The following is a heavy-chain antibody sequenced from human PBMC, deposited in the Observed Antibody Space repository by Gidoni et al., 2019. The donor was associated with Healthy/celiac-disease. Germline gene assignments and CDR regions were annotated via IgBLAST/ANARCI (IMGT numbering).Heavy chain of an antibody. J-gene: IGHJ4*02. CDR1: GLTFSNYA. CDR3: AKDRALEGSYFDY. CDR2: MSNSGDST. V-gene: IGHV3-23*01. Sequence: EVHLLESGGGLVQPGGSLRLSCAATGLTFSNYAMCWVRQAPGKGLEWISGMSNSGDSTYYAASVKGRFTISRDNFKNMQYLEMNTLRADDTAIYYCAKDRALEGSYFDYWGQGTLVTVS.